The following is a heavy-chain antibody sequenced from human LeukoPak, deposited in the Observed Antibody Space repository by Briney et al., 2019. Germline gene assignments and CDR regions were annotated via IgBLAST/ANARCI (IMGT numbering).Heavy chain of an antibody. CDR2: IIPIFDTA. J-gene: IGHJ4*02. V-gene: IGHV1-69*13. CDR1: GGTFTNYA. CDR3: ARDATLLWFGETLGGNFDY. Sequence: SVKVSCKASGGTFTNYAFSWVRQAPGQGLEWMGGIIPIFDTAHYAQKFQGRVTITADESTSTAYMELSSLRSEDTAVYYCARDATLLWFGETLGGNFDYWGQGTLVTVSS. D-gene: IGHD3-10*01.